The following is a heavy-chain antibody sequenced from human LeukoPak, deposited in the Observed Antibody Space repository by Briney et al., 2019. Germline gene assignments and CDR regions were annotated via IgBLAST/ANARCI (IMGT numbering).Heavy chain of an antibody. CDR3: ARELLARHWFDP. V-gene: IGHV4-30-2*01. CDR2: IYHSGST. J-gene: IGHJ5*02. D-gene: IGHD3-3*01. Sequence: PSETLSLTCAVSGGSISSGGYSWSWIRQPPGKGLEWIGYIYHSGSTYYNPSLKSRVTISVDRSKNQFSLKPSSVTAADTAVYYCARELLARHWFDPWGQGTLVTVSS. CDR1: GGSISSGGYS.